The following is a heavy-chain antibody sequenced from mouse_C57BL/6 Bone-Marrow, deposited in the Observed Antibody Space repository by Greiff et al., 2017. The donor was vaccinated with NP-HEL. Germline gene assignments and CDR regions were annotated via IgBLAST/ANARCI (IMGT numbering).Heavy chain of an antibody. D-gene: IGHD1-1*01. CDR3: ARDLSLRPFAY. V-gene: IGHV3-6*01. CDR1: GYSITSGYY. J-gene: IGHJ3*01. Sequence: EVKLVESGPGLVKPSQSLSLTCSVTGYSITSGYYWNWIRQFPGNKLEWMGYISYDGSNNYNPSLKNRISITRDTSKNQFFLKLNSVTTEDTATYYCARDLSLRPFAYWGQGTLVTVSA. CDR2: ISYDGSN.